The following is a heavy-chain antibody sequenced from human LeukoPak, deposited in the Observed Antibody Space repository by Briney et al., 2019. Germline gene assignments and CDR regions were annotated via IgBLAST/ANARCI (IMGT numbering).Heavy chain of an antibody. CDR2: IYHSGST. D-gene: IGHD6-19*01. CDR3: ARAGYSSGWYSSLKYYFDY. V-gene: IGHV4-38-2*01. CDR1: GYPISSGYY. J-gene: IGHJ4*02. Sequence: PSETLSLTCAVSGYPISSGYYWGWIRQPPGKGLEWIGSIYHSGSTYYNPSLKSRVTISVDTSKNQFSLKLSSVTAADTAVYYCARAGYSSGWYSSLKYYFDYWGQGTLVTVSS.